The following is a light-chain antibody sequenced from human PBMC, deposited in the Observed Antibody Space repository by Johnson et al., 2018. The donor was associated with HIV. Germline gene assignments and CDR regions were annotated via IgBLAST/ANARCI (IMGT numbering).Light chain of an antibody. CDR1: SSNIGNNY. V-gene: IGLV1-51*01. CDR3: GTWDSSLSSGFYV. J-gene: IGLJ1*01. Sequence: QSVLTQPPSVSAAPGQKVTISCSGSSSNIGNNYVSWYQQLPGTAPKLLIYDNNKRPSGIPDRFSGSTSGTSATLGITGLQTGDEADYYCGTWDSSLSSGFYVFGTGTNVTVL. CDR2: DNN.